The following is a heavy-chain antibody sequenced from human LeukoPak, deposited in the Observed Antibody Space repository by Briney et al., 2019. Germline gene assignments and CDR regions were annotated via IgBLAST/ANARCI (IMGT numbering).Heavy chain of an antibody. Sequence: APVKVSCKVSGYTLTELSMHWVRQAPGKGLEWRGGFDPEDGETIYAQKFQGRVTMTEDTSTDTAYMELSSLRSEDTAVYYCATDIWNDLTGDYWGQGTLVTVSS. CDR1: GYTLTELS. J-gene: IGHJ4*02. V-gene: IGHV1-24*01. D-gene: IGHD1-1*01. CDR2: FDPEDGET. CDR3: ATDIWNDLTGDY.